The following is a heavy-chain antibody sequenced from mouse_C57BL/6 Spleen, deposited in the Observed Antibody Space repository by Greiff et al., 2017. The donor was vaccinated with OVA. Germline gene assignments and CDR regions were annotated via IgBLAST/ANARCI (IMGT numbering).Heavy chain of an antibody. Sequence: VQLKESGAELVKPGASVKLSCTASGFNIKDYYMHWVKQRTEQGLEWIGRIDPEDGETKYAPKFQGKATITADTSSNTAYLQLSSLTSEDTAVYYCASLYYYGSSYDYYAMDYWGQGTSVTVSS. J-gene: IGHJ4*01. D-gene: IGHD1-1*01. V-gene: IGHV14-2*01. CDR3: ASLYYYGSSYDYYAMDY. CDR2: IDPEDGET. CDR1: GFNIKDYY.